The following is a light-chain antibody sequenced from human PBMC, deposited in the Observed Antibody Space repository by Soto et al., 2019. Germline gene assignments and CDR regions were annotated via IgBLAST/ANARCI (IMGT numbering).Light chain of an antibody. Sequence: ELVMTQAPATLSVSPGERVSLSCGASQSVSNPVAWYRQKHGHAPRLLLYGASSRATGIPDRFSGSGSGTEFTITISSLEPEDFAVYYCQQYGSSPPITFGQGTRLEIK. J-gene: IGKJ5*01. CDR3: QQYGSSPPIT. V-gene: IGKV3-20*01. CDR2: GAS. CDR1: QSVSNPV.